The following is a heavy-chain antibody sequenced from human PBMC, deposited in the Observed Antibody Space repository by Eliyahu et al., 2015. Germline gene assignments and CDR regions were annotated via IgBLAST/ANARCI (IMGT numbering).Heavy chain of an antibody. V-gene: IGHV4-39*01. J-gene: IGHJ6*03. CDR1: GGSISSSSYY. CDR2: IYYSGST. CDR3: ARAYCSGGSCPLGYYYYMDV. D-gene: IGHD2-15*01. Sequence: QLQLQESGPGLVKPSETLSLTXTVSGGSISSSSYYWGWIRQPPGKGLEWIGSIYYSGSTYYNPSLKSRVTISVDTSKNQFSLKLSSVTAADTAVYYCARAYCSGGSCPLGYYYYMDVWGKGTTVTVSS.